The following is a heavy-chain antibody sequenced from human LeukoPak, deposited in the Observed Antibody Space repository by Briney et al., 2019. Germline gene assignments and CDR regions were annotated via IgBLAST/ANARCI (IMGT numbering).Heavy chain of an antibody. CDR2: IKSKTDGGTT. V-gene: IGHV3-15*01. J-gene: IGHJ4*02. CDR3: TTWTAVAIGDY. Sequence: GGSLRLSCAASGFTFSNAWMSWVRQAPGKGLEWVGRIKSKTDGGTTDYAAPVKGIFTISRDDSKNTLYLQMNSLKTEDTAVYYCTTWTAVAIGDYWGQGTLVTVSS. D-gene: IGHD6-19*01. CDR1: GFTFSNAW.